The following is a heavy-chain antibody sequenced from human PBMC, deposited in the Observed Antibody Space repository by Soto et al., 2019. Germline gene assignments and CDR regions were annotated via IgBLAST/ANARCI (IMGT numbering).Heavy chain of an antibody. CDR2: ISNTGGRI. Sequence: EVQLVESGGGLVQPGGSLRLSCAASGFTFSNYAMSWVRQAPGKGLEWVSYISNTGGRINYADSVKGRFSISRDNSNNTLYLQMNSLRAEDTAIYYCAKSGYTPSTWFDPWGQGTLVTVSS. J-gene: IGHJ5*02. D-gene: IGHD5-18*01. CDR3: AKSGYTPSTWFDP. CDR1: GFTFSNYA. V-gene: IGHV3-23*04.